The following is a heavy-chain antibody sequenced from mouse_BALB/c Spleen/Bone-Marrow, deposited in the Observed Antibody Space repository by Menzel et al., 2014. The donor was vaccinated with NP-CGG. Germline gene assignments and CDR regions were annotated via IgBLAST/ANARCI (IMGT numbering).Heavy chain of an antibody. CDR1: GYIFTSYV. CDR2: INPYNDVT. D-gene: IGHD2-3*01. CDR3: AREGWLLRFDY. V-gene: IGHV1-14*01. Sequence: LVESGPELVKPGTSVKMSCKASGYIFTSYVMDWVKQKPGQGPEWIGYINPYNDVTNYNEKFKGKATLTSDKSSSTAYMEVSSLTSEDSAVYYCAREGWLLRFDYWGQGTTLTVSS. J-gene: IGHJ2*01.